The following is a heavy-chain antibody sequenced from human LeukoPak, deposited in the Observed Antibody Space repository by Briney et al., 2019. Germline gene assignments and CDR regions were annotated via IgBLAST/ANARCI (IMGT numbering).Heavy chain of an antibody. CDR3: ARESSVTATY. Sequence: SETLSLTCTVSGDSVTNTRYYWGWIRQPPGKGLEWIGTIYYTGDTYYNPSLKSRVTISVDTSNDQFSLELTSVTAADTAVYYCARESSVTATYWGQGTLVIVSS. D-gene: IGHD2-15*01. V-gene: IGHV4-39*07. J-gene: IGHJ4*02. CDR2: IYYTGDT. CDR1: GDSVTNTRYY.